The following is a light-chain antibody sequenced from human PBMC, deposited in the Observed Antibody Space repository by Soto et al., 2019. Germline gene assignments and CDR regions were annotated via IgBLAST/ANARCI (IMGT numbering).Light chain of an antibody. J-gene: IGKJ4*01. CDR1: QSISSY. CDR2: VAS. Sequence: DIQMTQSPSSLSASVGDRVTITCRASQSISSYISWYQQKPGKAPKLLINVASTLQSGVPSRFSGSGSGTDFTLDISSLQPEDFATYYCQQSSSTPQTFGGGTRVEIK. V-gene: IGKV1-39*01. CDR3: QQSSSTPQT.